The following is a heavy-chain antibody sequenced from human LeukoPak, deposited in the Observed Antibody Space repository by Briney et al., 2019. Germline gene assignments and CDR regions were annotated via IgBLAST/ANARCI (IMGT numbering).Heavy chain of an antibody. J-gene: IGHJ4*02. CDR2: IKSKTDGGTT. CDR1: GIAFSNAW. Sequence: GGSLRLSCAASGIAFSNAWMTWVRQAPGKGLEWVGRIKSKTDGGTTDYAAPVKDRFTISRDDSKNTLYLQMNSLKTEDTAVYYCTTAVYSSGLDYWGQGTLVTVSS. D-gene: IGHD6-19*01. V-gene: IGHV3-15*01. CDR3: TTAVYSSGLDY.